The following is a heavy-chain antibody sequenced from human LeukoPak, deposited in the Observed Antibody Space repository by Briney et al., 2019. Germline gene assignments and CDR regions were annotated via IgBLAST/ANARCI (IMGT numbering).Heavy chain of an antibody. CDR1: GFSVSDKY. Sequence: GGSLRLSCAASGFSVSDKYMTWVRQAPGKGLEWLSIIYSGGSTFYADSVKGRFTISRDTSKNTVYLEMNSLRLDDTAVYYCARGPHGLQLWHYFDYWGLGTLVTVSS. CDR3: ARGPHGLQLWHYFDY. V-gene: IGHV3-66*02. J-gene: IGHJ4*02. D-gene: IGHD5-18*01. CDR2: IYSGGST.